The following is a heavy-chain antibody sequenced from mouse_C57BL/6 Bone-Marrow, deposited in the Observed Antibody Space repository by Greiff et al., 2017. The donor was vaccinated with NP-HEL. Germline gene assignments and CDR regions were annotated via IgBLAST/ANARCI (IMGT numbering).Heavy chain of an antibody. CDR1: AYAFSSSW. Sequence: VKLQESGPELVKPGASVKISCKASAYAFSSSWMNWVKQRPGKGLEWIGRIYPGDGDTNYNGKFKGKATLTADKSSSTAYMQLSSLTSEDSAVYFCAKITTVVAEVDYWGQGTTLTVSS. CDR2: IYPGDGDT. D-gene: IGHD1-1*01. V-gene: IGHV1-82*01. J-gene: IGHJ2*01. CDR3: AKITTVVAEVDY.